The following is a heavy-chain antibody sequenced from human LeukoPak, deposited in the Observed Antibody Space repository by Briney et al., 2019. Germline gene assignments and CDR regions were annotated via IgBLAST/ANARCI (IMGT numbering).Heavy chain of an antibody. Sequence: GGSLRLSCAVSGFTFSSYWMSWVRQAPGKGLEWVANIKQDGSEKYYVDSVKGRFTISRDNAKNSLYLQMNSLRPEDTAVYYCARARPSMWIDYWGQGTLVTVSS. V-gene: IGHV3-7*01. D-gene: IGHD5-12*01. CDR1: GFTFSSYW. CDR3: ARARPSMWIDY. J-gene: IGHJ4*02. CDR2: IKQDGSEK.